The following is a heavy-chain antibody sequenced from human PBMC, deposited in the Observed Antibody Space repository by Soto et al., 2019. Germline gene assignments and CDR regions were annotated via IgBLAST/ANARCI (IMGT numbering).Heavy chain of an antibody. V-gene: IGHV4-39*01. J-gene: IGHJ1*01. D-gene: IGHD3-22*01. CDR1: GGSISSSSYY. Sequence: QLQLQESGPGLVKPSETLSLTCTVSGGSISSSSYYWGWIRQPPGKGLEWIGSIYYSGSTYYNPSLKSRVTISVDTSKNKFSLKLSSVTAADTAVYYCARVLLYYYDSSGYYGYFQHWGQGTLVTVSS. CDR2: IYYSGST. CDR3: ARVLLYYYDSSGYYGYFQH.